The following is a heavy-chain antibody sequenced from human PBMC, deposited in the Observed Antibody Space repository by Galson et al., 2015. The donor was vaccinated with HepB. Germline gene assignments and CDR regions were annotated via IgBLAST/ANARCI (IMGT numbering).Heavy chain of an antibody. CDR1: GDSVSGNIVS. J-gene: IGHJ4*02. D-gene: IGHD2-2*01. CDR3: AGAGYCRSTYCFFAY. V-gene: IGHV6-1*01. CDR2: TYFRSKWYY. Sequence: CAISGDSVSGNIVSWNWIRQSPSRGLEWLGRTYFRSKWYYDYAVSVKSRITINPDTSENQFSLQLHSVTPEDTAVYYCAGAGYCRSTYCFFAYWGQGPLVTGAS.